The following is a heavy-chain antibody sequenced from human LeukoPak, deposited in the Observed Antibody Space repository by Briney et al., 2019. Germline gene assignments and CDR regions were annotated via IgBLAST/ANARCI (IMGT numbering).Heavy chain of an antibody. CDR3: AREFSSWHTFDY. D-gene: IGHD6-13*01. J-gene: IGHJ4*02. CDR2: IYTSGST. Sequence: SQTLSLXCTVSGGSISSSSYYWSWIRQPAGKGLEWIGRIYTSGSTNYNPSLKSRVTISVDTSKNQFSLKLSSVTAADTAVYYCAREFSSWHTFDYWGQGTLVTVSS. CDR1: GGSISSSSYY. V-gene: IGHV4-61*02.